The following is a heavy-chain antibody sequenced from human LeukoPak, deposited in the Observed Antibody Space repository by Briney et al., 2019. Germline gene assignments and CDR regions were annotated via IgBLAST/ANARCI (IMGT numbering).Heavy chain of an antibody. CDR3: AKDRRPIYGYFGY. J-gene: IGHJ4*02. CDR2: ISSSGGSI. Sequence: GGSLRLSCEASEFTLSSYAMNWVRQAPGKGLEWVSIISSSGGSIYYADSVKGRFTISRDNSKNTLYLQMNSLRAEDTAVYYCAKDRRPIYGYFGYWGQGTLATVSS. CDR1: EFTLSSYA. V-gene: IGHV3-23*01. D-gene: IGHD2-2*02.